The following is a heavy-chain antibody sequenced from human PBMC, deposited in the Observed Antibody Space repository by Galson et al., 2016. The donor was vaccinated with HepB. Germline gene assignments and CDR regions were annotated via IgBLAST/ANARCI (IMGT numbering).Heavy chain of an antibody. V-gene: IGHV1-24*01. CDR3: ATAQLETTGEYLSRNSFDP. CDR1: GYSLSELS. J-gene: IGHJ3*01. D-gene: IGHD4-17*01. CDR2: FDPEDGDT. Sequence: SVKVSCKVSGYSLSELSMHWVRQAPGKGLEWMGGFDPEDGDTIYAQKFQGRVTLTEDISTDTAYMEMSSLRSEDTAVYYCATAQLETTGEYLSRNSFDPWGQGTMVTVSS.